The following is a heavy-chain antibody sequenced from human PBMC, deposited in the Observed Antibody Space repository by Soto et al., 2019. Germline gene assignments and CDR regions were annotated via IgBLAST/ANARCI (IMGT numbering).Heavy chain of an antibody. CDR3: TREMIYVSEIPHFYYPMDL. CDR1: GGSISSSNW. CDR2: IYHSGST. V-gene: IGHV4-4*02. Sequence: QVQLQESGPGLVKPSGTLSLTCAVSGGSISSSNWWSWVRQPPGKGLEWIGEIYHSGSTNYNPSLMSRLTISVDRSKNNLPQKVGSVTAADTPVYYSTREMIYVSEIPHFYYPMDLGGRGTTVTVSS. J-gene: IGHJ6*02. D-gene: IGHD3-10*01.